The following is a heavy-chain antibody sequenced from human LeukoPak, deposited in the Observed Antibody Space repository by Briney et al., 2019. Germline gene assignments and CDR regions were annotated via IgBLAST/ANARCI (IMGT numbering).Heavy chain of an antibody. J-gene: IGHJ4*02. CDR3: VRIRGLGLFDY. V-gene: IGHV6-1*01. Sequence: SRTLSLTCAISGDSVSNNRASWGWIRQSPSRGLEWLGRTYYRSQWFDDYRPSVRGRITINPDTSKNQFSLQMNSVTPEDTAVYYCVRIRGLGLFDYWGQGTLVTVSS. CDR1: GDSVSNNRAS. CDR2: TYYRSQWFD. D-gene: IGHD1-26*01.